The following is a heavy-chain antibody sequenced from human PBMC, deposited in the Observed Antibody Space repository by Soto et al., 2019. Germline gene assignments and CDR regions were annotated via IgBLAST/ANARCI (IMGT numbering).Heavy chain of an antibody. CDR3: ARDPNIVVVPAATPRYYGMEV. CDR2: TYYRSKWYN. Sequence: SQTLSLTCAISGDSVSSNSAAWNWIRQSPSRGLEWLGRTYYRSKWYNDYAVSVKSRITINPDTSKNQFSLQLNSVTPEDTAVYYCARDPNIVVVPAATPRYYGMEVWGQGTTVTVSS. D-gene: IGHD2-2*01. V-gene: IGHV6-1*01. CDR1: GDSVSSNSAA. J-gene: IGHJ6*02.